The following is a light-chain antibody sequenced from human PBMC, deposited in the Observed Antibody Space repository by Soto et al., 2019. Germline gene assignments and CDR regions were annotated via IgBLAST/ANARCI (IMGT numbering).Light chain of an antibody. V-gene: IGKV3-11*01. CDR1: QSFRGL. CDR2: DAY. CDR3: QHRRMSPIS. Sequence: EVVLTQSPFTLSLSPGEIATLSCRASQSFRGLLAWYQQKPGQAPRLLIYDAYNRATGIPPRCSGCGYGTYLSLTIGSLEPEASAGDYCQHRRMSPISFGQGTRLEIK. J-gene: IGKJ5*01.